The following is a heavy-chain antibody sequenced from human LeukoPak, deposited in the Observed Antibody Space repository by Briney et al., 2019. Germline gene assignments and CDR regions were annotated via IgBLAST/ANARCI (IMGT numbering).Heavy chain of an antibody. CDR2: ISYDGSNK. CDR1: GFTFSSYA. V-gene: IGHV3-30*04. J-gene: IGHJ4*02. CDR3: ARGIRFLSDFDY. D-gene: IGHD3-3*01. Sequence: PGGSLRLSCAASGFTFSSYAMHWVRQAPGKGLEWVAVISYDGSNKYYADSVKGRFTISRDNSKNTLYLQMNSLRAEDTAVYYCARGIRFLSDFDYWGQGTLVTVSS.